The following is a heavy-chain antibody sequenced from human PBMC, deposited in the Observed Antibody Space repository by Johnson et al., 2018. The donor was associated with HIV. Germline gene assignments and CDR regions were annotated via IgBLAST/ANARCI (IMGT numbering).Heavy chain of an antibody. V-gene: IGHV3-33*06. D-gene: IGHD6-6*01. CDR2: IWYDGSSK. Sequence: QVQVVESGGGVVKPGRSLRLSCAASGFTFSSYGMHWVRQAPGKGLEWVAVIWYDGSSKYYADSVKGRFTISRDNSKNTLYLQMNSLRAEDTAVYHCAKPAGGGIAARNAFDIWGQGTMVTVSS. CDR1: GFTFSSYG. CDR3: AKPAGGGIAARNAFDI. J-gene: IGHJ3*02.